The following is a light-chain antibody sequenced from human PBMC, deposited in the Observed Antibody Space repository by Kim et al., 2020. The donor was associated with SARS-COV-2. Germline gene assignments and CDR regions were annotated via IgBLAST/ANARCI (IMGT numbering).Light chain of an antibody. CDR1: SGSIASNY. V-gene: IGLV6-57*02. Sequence: GKTVTISCTGSSGSIASNYVQWYQQRPGSAPTTVIYEDNQRPSGVPDRFSCSIDSSSNSASLTISGRKTEDEADYYCQSYDSSNWVFGGGTKLTVL. CDR3: QSYDSSNWV. J-gene: IGLJ3*02. CDR2: EDN.